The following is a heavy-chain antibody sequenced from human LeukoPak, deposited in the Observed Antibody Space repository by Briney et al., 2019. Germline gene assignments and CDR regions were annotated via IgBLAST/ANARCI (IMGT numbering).Heavy chain of an antibody. CDR1: GGSVSSSSYY. Sequence: KPSETLSLTCTASGGSVSSSSYYWGWIRQPPGKGLEWIGSIYYSGSTYYNPSLKSRVTISVDTSKNQFSLKLSSVTAADTAVYYCARHDRIIASPLVWGQGTLVTVSS. V-gene: IGHV4-39*01. D-gene: IGHD6-13*01. CDR2: IYYSGST. J-gene: IGHJ4*02. CDR3: ARHDRIIASPLV.